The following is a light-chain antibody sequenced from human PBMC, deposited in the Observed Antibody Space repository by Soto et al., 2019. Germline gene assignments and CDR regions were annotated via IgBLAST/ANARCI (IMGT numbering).Light chain of an antibody. CDR3: QQYDRSPLIT. V-gene: IGKV3-20*01. CDR1: QTVNSNY. CDR2: GAS. J-gene: IGKJ4*01. Sequence: EIVLTQSPGTLSLSPGERVTLSCRASQTVNSNYLAWYQQRAGQAPRLLIYGASTRAADIPDRFSGSGSGTDFTLTISRLEPEDFAVYYCQQYDRSPLITFGGGTKVEIK.